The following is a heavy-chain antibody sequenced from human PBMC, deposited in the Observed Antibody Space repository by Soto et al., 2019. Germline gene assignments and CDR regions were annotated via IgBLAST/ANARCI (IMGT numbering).Heavy chain of an antibody. CDR1: GFSFSNYA. CDR2: ISGSGGST. CDR3: AKGSSYYKYFDMDV. J-gene: IGHJ6*02. V-gene: IGHV3-23*01. D-gene: IGHD3-10*01. Sequence: GGSLRLSCAASGFSFSNYAMNWVRQAPGKGLEWVSVISGSGGSTYYADSVKGRFTLSRDNSKNTLYLQMNSLRADDTAVYYCAKGSSYYKYFDMDVWGQGTTVTVSS.